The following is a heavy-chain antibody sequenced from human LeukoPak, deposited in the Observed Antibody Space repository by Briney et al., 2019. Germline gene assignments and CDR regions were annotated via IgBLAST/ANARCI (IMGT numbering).Heavy chain of an antibody. J-gene: IGHJ4*02. CDR1: GFTFSSYS. Sequence: PGGSLRLSCAASGFTFSSYSMSWIRQAPGKGLEWVSYISSSGSTIYYADSVKGRFTISRDNAKNSLYLQMNSLRAEDTAVYYCARAITMVRGPTSNYFDYWGQGTLVTVSS. D-gene: IGHD3-10*01. CDR3: ARAITMVRGPTSNYFDY. CDR2: ISSSGSTI. V-gene: IGHV3-48*04.